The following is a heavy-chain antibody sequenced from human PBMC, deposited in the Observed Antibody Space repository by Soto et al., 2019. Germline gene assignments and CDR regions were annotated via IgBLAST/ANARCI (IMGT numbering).Heavy chain of an antibody. D-gene: IGHD7-27*01. Sequence: PGGSLRLSCAASGFTFSDYYMSWIRQAPGKGLEWVSYISSSSSYTNYADSVKGRFTISRDNAKNSLYLQMNSLRAEDTAVYYCARDRAAWYWGGPVLGYWGQGTLVTVSS. CDR2: ISSSSSYT. J-gene: IGHJ4*02. CDR3: ARDRAAWYWGGPVLGY. CDR1: GFTFSDYY. V-gene: IGHV3-11*06.